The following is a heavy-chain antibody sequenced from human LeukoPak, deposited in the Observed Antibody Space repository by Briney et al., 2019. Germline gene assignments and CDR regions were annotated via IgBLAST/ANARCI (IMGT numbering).Heavy chain of an antibody. Sequence: GASVKVSCMASGYTFTNYGISWVRQAPGQGLEWMGRIIPIFGTANYAQKFQGRVTITADESTSTAYMELSSLRSEDTAVYYCARVPRLAAAGTGWFDPWGQGTLVTVSS. D-gene: IGHD6-13*01. J-gene: IGHJ5*02. CDR2: IIPIFGTA. CDR1: GYTFTNYG. V-gene: IGHV1-69*13. CDR3: ARVPRLAAAGTGWFDP.